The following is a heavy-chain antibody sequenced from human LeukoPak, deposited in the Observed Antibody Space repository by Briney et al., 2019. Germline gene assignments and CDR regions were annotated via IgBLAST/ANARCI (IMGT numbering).Heavy chain of an antibody. V-gene: IGHV4-4*07. J-gene: IGHJ6*02. Sequence: SETLSLTCTVSGGSISSYYWSWIRQPAGKGLEWIGRIYTSGSTNYNPSLKSRVTISVDTSKNQFSLKLSSVTAADTAVYYCARLDSSGYYYYYYGMDVWGQGTTVTVSS. CDR3: ARLDSSGYYYYYYGMDV. CDR2: IYTSGST. D-gene: IGHD3-22*01. CDR1: GGSISSYY.